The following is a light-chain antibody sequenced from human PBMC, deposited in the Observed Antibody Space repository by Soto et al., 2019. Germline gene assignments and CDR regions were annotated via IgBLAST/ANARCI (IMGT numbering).Light chain of an antibody. Sequence: DIQMTQSPSSLSASVGDRVTITCQAGQYIDKFLNWYQQKSGKAPKLLISDASNLETRVPSRFSGGGSETNFTFTITSLQAEDVAISYCQQYDDLPITFGQGTPLEIK. J-gene: IGKJ5*01. CDR3: QQYDDLPIT. CDR1: QYIDKF. CDR2: DAS. V-gene: IGKV1-33*01.